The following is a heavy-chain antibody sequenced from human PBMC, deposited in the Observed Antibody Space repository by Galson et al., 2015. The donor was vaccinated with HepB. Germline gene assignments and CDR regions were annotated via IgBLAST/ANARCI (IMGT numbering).Heavy chain of an antibody. CDR1: GGSISSYY. CDR2: IYYSGST. V-gene: IGHV4-59*08. Sequence: ETLSLTCTVSGGSISSYYWSWIRQPPGKGLEWIGYIYYSGSTNYNPSLKSRVTISVDTSKNQFSLKLSSVTAADTAVYYCARLGYYGSGSYRAFDIWGQGTMVTVSS. D-gene: IGHD3-10*01. CDR3: ARLGYYGSGSYRAFDI. J-gene: IGHJ3*02.